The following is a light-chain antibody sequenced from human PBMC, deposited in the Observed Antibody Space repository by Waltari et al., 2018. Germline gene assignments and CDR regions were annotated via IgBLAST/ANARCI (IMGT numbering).Light chain of an antibody. CDR2: WAS. CDR1: QNILYNSNDKNY. J-gene: IGKJ1*01. V-gene: IGKV4-1*01. Sequence: DIVMTQSPDSLAVSLGERATINCKSSQNILYNSNDKNYLAWYQQKPGQAPKLLIYWASTRESGVPDRFSGSGSGTDFTLTISSLQAEDXAVYYXQQYXRSRSFXQGTKX. CDR3: QQYXRSRS.